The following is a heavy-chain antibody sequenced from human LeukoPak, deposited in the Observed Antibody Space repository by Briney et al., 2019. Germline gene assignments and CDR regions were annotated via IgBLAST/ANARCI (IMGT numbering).Heavy chain of an antibody. CDR1: GGPINNYY. V-gene: IGHV4-59*12. CDR3: ARDTDDYGSGFIDYFDS. Sequence: AETLSLTCTVSGGPINNYYWSWVRRSPGKGLEWIGYIHSSGRTNCKPSLKSRVTIGVDTSKNQVSLNLRSVTAADTAVYYCARDTDDYGSGFIDYFDSWGRGILVTVSS. CDR2: IHSSGRT. J-gene: IGHJ4*02. D-gene: IGHD3-3*01.